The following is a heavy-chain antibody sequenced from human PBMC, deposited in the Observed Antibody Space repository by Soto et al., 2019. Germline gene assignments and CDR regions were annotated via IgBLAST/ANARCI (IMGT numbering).Heavy chain of an antibody. V-gene: IGHV1-18*01. CDR2: ISAYNGNT. CDR3: ARASQLYYDPD. Sequence: QVQLVQSGAEVKKPGASVKVSCKASGYTFTSYGISWVRQAPGQGLEWMGWISAYNGNTNYAQKLQGRVTMTTDPPTSQAYMDRRSRRSDDPAVYYGARASQLYYDPDWGKGPLSTVSS. D-gene: IGHD3-3*01. J-gene: IGHJ4*02. CDR1: GYTFTSYG.